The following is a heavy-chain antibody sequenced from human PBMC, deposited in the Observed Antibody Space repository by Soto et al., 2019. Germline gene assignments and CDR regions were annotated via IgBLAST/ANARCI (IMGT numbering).Heavy chain of an antibody. D-gene: IGHD2-2*01. J-gene: IGHJ5*02. CDR3: ARERVRANWFDP. Sequence: TLSLTCAVSGGSISSGGYSWSWIRQPPGKGLEWIGYIYHSGSTYYNPSLKSRVTISVDRSKNQFSLKLSSVTAADTAVYYCARERVRANWFDPWGQGTLVTVSS. CDR1: GGSISSGGYS. V-gene: IGHV4-30-2*01. CDR2: IYHSGST.